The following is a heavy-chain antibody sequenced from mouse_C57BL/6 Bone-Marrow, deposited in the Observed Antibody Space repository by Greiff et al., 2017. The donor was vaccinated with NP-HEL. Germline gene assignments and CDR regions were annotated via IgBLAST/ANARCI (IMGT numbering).Heavy chain of an antibody. V-gene: IGHV1-76*01. D-gene: IGHD1-1*01. CDR2: IYPGSGNT. Sequence: QVQLQQSGAELVRPGASVKLSCKASGYTFTDYYINWVKQRPGQGLEWIARIYPGSGNTYYNEKFKGKATLTAEKSSSTAYMQLSSLTSEDSAVYFCARSSLYYYGSPMDYWGQGTSVTVSS. J-gene: IGHJ4*01. CDR3: ARSSLYYYGSPMDY. CDR1: GYTFTDYY.